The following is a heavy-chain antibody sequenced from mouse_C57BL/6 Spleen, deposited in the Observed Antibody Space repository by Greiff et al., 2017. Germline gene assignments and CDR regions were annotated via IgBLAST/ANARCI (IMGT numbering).Heavy chain of an antibody. Sequence: VQLQQSGPELVKPGASVKISCKASGYTFTDYYMNWVKQSHGKSLEWIGDINPNNGGTSYNQKFKGKATLTVDKSSSTAYMELRSLTSEDSAVYYCARLYYDYDSYAMDYWGQGTSVTVSS. J-gene: IGHJ4*01. V-gene: IGHV1-26*01. CDR3: ARLYYDYDSYAMDY. D-gene: IGHD2-4*01. CDR2: INPNNGGT. CDR1: GYTFTDYY.